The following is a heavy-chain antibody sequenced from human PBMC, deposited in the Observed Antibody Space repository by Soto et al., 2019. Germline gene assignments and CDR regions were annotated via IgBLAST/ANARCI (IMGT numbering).Heavy chain of an antibody. D-gene: IGHD3-10*01. J-gene: IGHJ5*02. CDR1: GFSLNTTGVG. CDR2: IYWNDDK. V-gene: IGHV2-5*01. CDR3: ARRQSRPFGELITWFDP. Sequence: QITFKESGPPLVKPTQTLTLTCTFSGFSLNTTGVGVGWICQPPGKPLEWLALIYWNDDKRYNPYLRRRLTITKDTPKNQVVLTMIDMDPVDTGTYYCARRQSRPFGELITWFDPWGQGTLVTVSS.